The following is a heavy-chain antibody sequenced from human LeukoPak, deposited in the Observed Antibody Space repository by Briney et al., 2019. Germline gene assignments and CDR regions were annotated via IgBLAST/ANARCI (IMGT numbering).Heavy chain of an antibody. CDR2: IYYGGST. Sequence: PGGSLRLSCAASGFTFSSYAMSWVRQAPGKGLDWVSVIYYGGSTYYADSVKGRFTISRDNSKNTLYLQMNSLRVEDTAVYYCARDHRNTMAVGGYDFHGMDVWGQGTTVTVSS. V-gene: IGHV3-53*01. J-gene: IGHJ6*02. D-gene: IGHD6-19*01. CDR3: ARDHRNTMAVGGYDFHGMDV. CDR1: GFTFSSYA.